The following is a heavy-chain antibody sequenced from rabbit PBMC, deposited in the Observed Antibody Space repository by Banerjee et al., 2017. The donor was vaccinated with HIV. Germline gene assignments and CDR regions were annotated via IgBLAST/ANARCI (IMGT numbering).Heavy chain of an antibody. Sequence: QEQLEESGGDLVKPEGSLTLTCTASGFSFSNKYVMCWVRQAPGKGLEWIGCIYAGSGGSTYYASWAKGRFTISKTSSTTVTLQMTSLTAADTATYFCARRGVYGWGANFNLWGPGTLVTVS. D-gene: IGHD4-1*01. CDR2: IYAGSGGST. V-gene: IGHV1S45*01. CDR1: GFSFSNKYV. J-gene: IGHJ4*01. CDR3: ARRGVYGWGANFNL.